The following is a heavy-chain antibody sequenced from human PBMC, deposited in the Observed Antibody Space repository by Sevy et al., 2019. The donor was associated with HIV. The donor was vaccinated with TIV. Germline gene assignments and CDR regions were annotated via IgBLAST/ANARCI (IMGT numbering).Heavy chain of an antibody. CDR3: ARDPVVVVTVAQDYYYGMDV. J-gene: IGHJ6*02. CDR1: GFTFSDYY. D-gene: IGHD2-21*02. CDR2: ISSSGSTI. Sequence: GGSLRLSCAASGFTFSDYYMSWIRQAPGKGLEWVSYISSSGSTIYYADSVKGRFTISRDNAKNSLYLQMNSLRAEDTAVYYCARDPVVVVTVAQDYYYGMDVWGQGTTVTVSS. V-gene: IGHV3-11*01.